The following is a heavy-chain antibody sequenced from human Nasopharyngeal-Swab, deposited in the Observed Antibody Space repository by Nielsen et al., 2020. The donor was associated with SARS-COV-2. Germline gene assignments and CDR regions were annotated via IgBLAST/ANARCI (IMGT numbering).Heavy chain of an antibody. Sequence: GESLKISCAASGFTFSSYWMSWVRQAPGKGLEWVANIKQDGSEKYYVDSVKGRFTISRDNAKNSLYLQMNSLRAEDTAVYYCARDRYYYGSGSLDYWGQGTLDTVSS. V-gene: IGHV3-7*01. CDR1: GFTFSSYW. D-gene: IGHD3-10*01. CDR2: IKQDGSEK. CDR3: ARDRYYYGSGSLDY. J-gene: IGHJ4*02.